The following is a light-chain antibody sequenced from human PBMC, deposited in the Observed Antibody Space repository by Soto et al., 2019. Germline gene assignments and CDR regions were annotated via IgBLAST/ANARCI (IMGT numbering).Light chain of an antibody. CDR2: GAS. CDR3: QQFSSYPLT. Sequence: EMVRAQSPATLSVSPGETATLSCRASQSVSSSVAWYQQKPGQAPRLLIYGASTRATGIPGRFSGSGSGTDFTLTITRLEPEDFAVYYCQQFSSYPLTFGGGTKVDIK. J-gene: IGKJ4*01. CDR1: QSVSSS. V-gene: IGKV3-15*01.